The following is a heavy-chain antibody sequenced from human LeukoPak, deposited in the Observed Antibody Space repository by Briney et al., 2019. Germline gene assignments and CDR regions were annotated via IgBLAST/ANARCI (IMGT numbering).Heavy chain of an antibody. Sequence: SVKVSCKASGGTFSSYAISWVRQAPGQGLEWMGGIIPIFGTANYAQKFQGRVTITADESTSTAYMELSSLRSEDTAVYYCARDWGLYCSGGSCYSGYFQHWGQGTLVTVSS. CDR3: ARDWGLYCSGGSCYSGYFQH. J-gene: IGHJ1*01. CDR1: GGTFSSYA. V-gene: IGHV1-69*13. D-gene: IGHD2-15*01. CDR2: IIPIFGTA.